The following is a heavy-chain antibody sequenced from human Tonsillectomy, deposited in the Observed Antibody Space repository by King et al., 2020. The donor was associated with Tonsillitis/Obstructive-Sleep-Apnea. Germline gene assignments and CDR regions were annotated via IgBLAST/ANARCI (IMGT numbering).Heavy chain of an antibody. D-gene: IGHD3-22*01. CDR1: GYTFTSYD. CDR2: SRTNNGDT. J-gene: IGHJ1*01. CDR3: ARDYYDSSGYYHGYFQH. Sequence: QLVQSGAEVKKPGASVKVSCKASGYTFTSYDITWVRQAPGQGLEWMGWSRTNNGDTNYAQKLQGRVTMTSDTSTNTAYMELRSLRSDDTAVYYCARDYYDSSGYYHGYFQHWGQGTLVTVSS. V-gene: IGHV1-18*01.